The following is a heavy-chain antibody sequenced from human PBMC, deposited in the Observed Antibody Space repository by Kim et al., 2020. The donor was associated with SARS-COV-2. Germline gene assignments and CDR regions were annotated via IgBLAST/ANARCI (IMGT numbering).Heavy chain of an antibody. Sequence: SETLSLTCAVYGGSFSGYYWSWIRQPPGKGLEWIGEINHSGSTNYNPSLKSRVTISVDTSKNQFSLKLSSVTAADTAVYYCARGSPPIGGFDRWGAGT. CDR1: GGSFSGYY. CDR2: INHSGST. V-gene: IGHV4-34*01. J-gene: IGHJ5*02. CDR3: ARGSPPIGGFDR.